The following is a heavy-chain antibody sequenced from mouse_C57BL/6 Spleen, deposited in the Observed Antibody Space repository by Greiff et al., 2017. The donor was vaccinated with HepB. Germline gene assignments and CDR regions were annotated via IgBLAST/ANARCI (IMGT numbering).Heavy chain of an antibody. V-gene: IGHV1-64*01. CDR2: IHPNSGST. CDR1: GYTFTSYW. Sequence: QVQLQQPGAELVKPGASVKLSCKASGYTFTSYWMHWVKQRPGQGLEWIGMIHPNSGSTNYNEKFKSKATLTVDKSSGTAYMQRSSLTSADSAVYYCARGDRRGFAYWGQGTLVTVSA. CDR3: ARGDRRGFAY. J-gene: IGHJ3*01.